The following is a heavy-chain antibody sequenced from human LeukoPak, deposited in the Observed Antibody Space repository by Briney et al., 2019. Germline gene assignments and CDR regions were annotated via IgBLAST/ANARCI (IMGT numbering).Heavy chain of an antibody. CDR2: ISGRGDTI. J-gene: IGHJ4*02. Sequence: GGSLRLSCAASGFTFRNYAMSWVRQAPGKGLEWVSAISGRGDTIFYADSLKGRFTVSRDNSKNSLYLQMNSLRAEDTAVYYCARDPDGYSSALGLWGQGTLVTVSS. CDR1: GFTFRNYA. CDR3: ARDPDGYSSALGL. V-gene: IGHV3-23*01. D-gene: IGHD6-19*01.